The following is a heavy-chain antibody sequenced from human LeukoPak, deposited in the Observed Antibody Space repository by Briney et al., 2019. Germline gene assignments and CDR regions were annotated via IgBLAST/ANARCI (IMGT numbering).Heavy chain of an antibody. CDR2: INPSGGST. V-gene: IGHV1-46*01. CDR1: GYTFTSYY. D-gene: IGHD4-11*01. J-gene: IGHJ4*02. Sequence: ASVKVSCTASGYTFTSYYMHWVRQAPGQGLEWMGIINPSGGSTSYAQKFQGRVTMTRDTSTSTVYMELSSLRSEDTAVYYCARDPYSTPPRGLFDYWGQGTLVTVSS. CDR3: ARDPYSTPPRGLFDY.